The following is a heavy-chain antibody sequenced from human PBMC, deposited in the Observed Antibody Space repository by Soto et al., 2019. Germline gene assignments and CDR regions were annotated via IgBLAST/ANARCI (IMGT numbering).Heavy chain of an antibody. CDR1: GYTFTSYG. Sequence: QVQVVQSGAEVKKPGASVKVSCKASGYTFTSYGISWVRQAPGQGLEWMGWINAYNGNTKYAQKLQGRVTMTTDTATSTAYVELRSLRSVDAGVYCCARDLGGGIAAPWGQGTVVSVSS. V-gene: IGHV1-18*01. CDR2: INAYNGNT. J-gene: IGHJ5*02. D-gene: IGHD6-13*01. CDR3: ARDLGGGIAAP.